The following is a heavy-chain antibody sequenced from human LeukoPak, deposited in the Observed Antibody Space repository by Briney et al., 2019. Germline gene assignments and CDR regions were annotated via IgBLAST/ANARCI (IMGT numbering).Heavy chain of an antibody. V-gene: IGHV3-30*04. CDR2: ISYDGSNK. D-gene: IGHD5-18*01. J-gene: IGHJ3*02. CDR3: AKGRYTYGFHAFDI. Sequence: GGSLRLSCAASGFTFSSYAMHWVRQAPGKGLEWVAVISYDGSNKYYADSVKGRFTISRDNSKNTLYLQMNSLRAEDTAIYYCAKGRYTYGFHAFDIWGQGTMVTVSS. CDR1: GFTFSSYA.